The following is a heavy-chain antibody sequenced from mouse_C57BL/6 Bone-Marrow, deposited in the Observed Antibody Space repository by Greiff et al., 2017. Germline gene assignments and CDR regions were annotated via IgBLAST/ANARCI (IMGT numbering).Heavy chain of an antibody. CDR2: INYDGSST. CDR1: GFTLSDYY. CDR3: ARDNDEAMDY. V-gene: IGHV5-16*01. Sequence: EVKLMESEGGLVQPGSSMKISCTASGFTLSDYYMAWVRQVPEKGLEWVANINYDGSSTYYLDSLKSRFIITKDNAKNILYLQMSSLKSEDTATYYCARDNDEAMDYWGQGTSVTVSS. J-gene: IGHJ4*01. D-gene: IGHD2-3*01.